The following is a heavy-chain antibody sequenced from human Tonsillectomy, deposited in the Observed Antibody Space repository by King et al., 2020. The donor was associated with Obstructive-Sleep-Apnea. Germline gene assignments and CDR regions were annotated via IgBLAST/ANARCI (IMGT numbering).Heavy chain of an antibody. Sequence: QLVQSGGGLVQPGGSLRLSCAASGFSFRSYAMHWVRQAPGKGLEYVSGISSNGGSTHYGDSVKGRFTVSRDNSKNTLFLQMSSLRAEDTAVYYCVKEDFDIVAPGYHDTFDLWGQGTMVTVSS. J-gene: IGHJ3*01. V-gene: IGHV3-64D*09. CDR3: VKEDFDIVAPGYHDTFDL. CDR1: GFSFRSYA. CDR2: ISSNGGST. D-gene: IGHD5-12*01.